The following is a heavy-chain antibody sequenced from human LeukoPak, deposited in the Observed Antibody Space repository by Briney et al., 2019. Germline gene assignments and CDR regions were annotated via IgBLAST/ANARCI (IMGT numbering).Heavy chain of an antibody. CDR2: IYPGDSDT. V-gene: IGHV5-51*01. D-gene: IGHD6-19*01. J-gene: IGHJ6*02. CDR3: ARHGVVAGSYYFGMDV. Sequence: KVSCKGSGYSFTNYWIGWVRQMPGKGLEWMGIIYPGDSDTRNSPSFQGQVTISADKSTSTAYLQWSSLKASDTAIYYCARHGVVAGSYYFGMDVWGQGTTVTVSS. CDR1: GYSFTNYW.